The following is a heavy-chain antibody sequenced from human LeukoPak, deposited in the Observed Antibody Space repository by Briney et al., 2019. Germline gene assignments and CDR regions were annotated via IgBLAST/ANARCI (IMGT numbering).Heavy chain of an antibody. CDR1: GYTFTGYY. CDR3: ARTYYDFRGGYYPYGMDV. J-gene: IGHJ6*02. CDR2: INPNSGGT. V-gene: IGHV1-2*02. D-gene: IGHD3-3*01. Sequence: VASVKVSCKASGYTFTGYYIHWVRQAPGQGLAWMGWINPNSGGTNYAQKFQGRVTMTRDTSITTAYMELSRLRSDDTAVYYCARTYYDFRGGYYPYGMDVWGQGTTVTVSS.